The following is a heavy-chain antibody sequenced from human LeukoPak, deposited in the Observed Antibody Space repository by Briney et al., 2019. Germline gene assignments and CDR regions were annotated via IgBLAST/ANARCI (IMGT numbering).Heavy chain of an antibody. CDR1: GYTFTSYD. CDR2: MNPNSGNT. Sequence: ASVKVSCKASGYTFTSYDINWVRQATGQGPEWMGWMNPNSGNTGYAQKFQGRVTMTRNTSISTAYMELSSLRSEDTAVYYCAILKGYCSGGSCDMGYYFDYWGQGTLVTVSS. J-gene: IGHJ4*02. D-gene: IGHD2-15*01. CDR3: AILKGYCSGGSCDMGYYFDY. V-gene: IGHV1-8*01.